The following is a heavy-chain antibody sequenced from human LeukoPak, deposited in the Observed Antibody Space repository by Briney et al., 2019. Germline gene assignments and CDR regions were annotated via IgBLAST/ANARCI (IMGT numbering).Heavy chain of an antibody. V-gene: IGHV4-34*01. CDR2: INHSGST. Sequence: SETLSLTCAVYGGSFRGYYWSWIRQPPGKGLEWIGEINHSGSTNYNPSLKSRVTISVDTSKNQFSLKLSSVTAADTAVYYCARAGDSSGYSDYWGQGTLVTVS. CDR3: ARAGDSSGYSDY. D-gene: IGHD3-22*01. CDR1: GGSFRGYY. J-gene: IGHJ4*02.